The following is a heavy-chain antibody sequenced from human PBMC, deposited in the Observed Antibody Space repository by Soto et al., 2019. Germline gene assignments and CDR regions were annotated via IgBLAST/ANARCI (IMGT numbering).Heavy chain of an antibody. CDR3: VRQLLGYCSSSTCV. J-gene: IGHJ4*02. D-gene: IGHD2-2*01. CDR2: IYSGGST. CDR1: DFTVSRSY. Sequence: EVQLVQSGGGLVQPGGSLRLSCVASDFTVSRSYTSWVRQAPGKGLEWVSLIYSGGSTYYADAVKGRFTVSRDNSLNTMYLQMNSLTVEDTALYYCVRQLLGYCSSSTCVWGQGTLVTVSS. V-gene: IGHV3-66*04.